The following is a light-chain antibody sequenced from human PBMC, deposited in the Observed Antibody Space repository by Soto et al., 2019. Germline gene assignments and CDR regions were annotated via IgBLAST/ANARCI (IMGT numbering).Light chain of an antibody. CDR1: NHGAKG. J-gene: IGLJ2*01. V-gene: IGLV3-21*02. CDR3: QVWHSTSVRV. CDR2: DDR. Sequence: SYELTQPTSVAVAPGQTASITCGGTNHGAKGVHWYQQKNPGQAPVLVGCDDRARPSAIPERFSGSNSGNTATLTISRVEAGDEADYYCQVWHSTSVRVFGGGTKLTVL.